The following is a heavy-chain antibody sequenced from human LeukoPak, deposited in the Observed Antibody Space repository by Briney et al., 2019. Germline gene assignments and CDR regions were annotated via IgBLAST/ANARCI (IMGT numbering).Heavy chain of an antibody. D-gene: IGHD6-13*01. CDR2: INYSGST. Sequence: SETPSLTCTVSGDSISSSGYYWGWIRQPPGKGLEWIGSINYSGSTYYNPSRKSRVTTSVDTSKNQFSLKLTSVTAADTAVYYCARHAGGIAASGTRPFDYWGQGTLVTVSS. CDR3: ARHAGGIAASGTRPFDY. CDR1: GDSISSSGYY. V-gene: IGHV4-39*01. J-gene: IGHJ4*02.